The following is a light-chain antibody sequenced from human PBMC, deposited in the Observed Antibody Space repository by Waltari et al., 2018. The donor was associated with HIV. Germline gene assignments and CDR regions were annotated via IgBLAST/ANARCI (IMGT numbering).Light chain of an antibody. CDR3: CAYAGSTTYVI. CDR2: EVS. V-gene: IGLV2-23*02. CDR1: SSDVGGYNL. J-gene: IGLJ2*01. Sequence: QSALTQPASVSGSPGQSLTISCTGTSSDVGGYNLFSWYQQHPGKAPKLMIYEVSKRPSGVSNRFSGSKSGNTASLTISGLQAEDEADYYCCAYAGSTTYVIFGGGTKLTVL.